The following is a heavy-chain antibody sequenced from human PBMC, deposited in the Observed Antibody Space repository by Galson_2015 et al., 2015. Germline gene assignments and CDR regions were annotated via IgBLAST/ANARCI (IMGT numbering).Heavy chain of an antibody. CDR3: ARQILDYDFWSGHYPTNLDY. V-gene: IGHV3-21*01. CDR2: ISSTTTYI. CDR1: EFTFSSYY. D-gene: IGHD3-3*01. Sequence: SLRLSCAASEFTFSSYYMSWVRQAPGKGLEWVSSISSTTTYIYYADSVKGRFTISRDNAKNSLYLQMNSLGAEDTAVYYCARQILDYDFWSGHYPTNLDYWGQGTLVTVSS. J-gene: IGHJ4*02.